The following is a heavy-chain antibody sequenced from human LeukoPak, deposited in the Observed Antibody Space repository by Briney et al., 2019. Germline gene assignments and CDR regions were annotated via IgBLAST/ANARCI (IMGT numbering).Heavy chain of an antibody. V-gene: IGHV3-30*02. CDR3: ARSAGWYQSTEYFQH. Sequence: GGSLRLSCAASGFTFSSYGMHWVRQAPGKGLEWVAFIRYDGSNKYYADSVKGRFTISRDNAKNSLYLQMNSLRAEDTAVYYCARSAGWYQSTEYFQHWGQGTLVTVSS. CDR1: GFTFSSYG. D-gene: IGHD6-19*01. J-gene: IGHJ1*01. CDR2: IRYDGSNK.